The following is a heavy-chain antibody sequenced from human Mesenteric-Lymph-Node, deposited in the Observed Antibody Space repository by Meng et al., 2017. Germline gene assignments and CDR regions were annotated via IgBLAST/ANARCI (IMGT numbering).Heavy chain of an antibody. Sequence: GESLKISCAASGFTFSSYEMNWVRQAPGKGLEWVSYISSSGSTIYYADSVKGRFTISRDNAKNSLYLQMNSLRAEDTAVYYCARADQLWFGELPEKTNYYYYGMDVWGQGTTVTVSS. CDR2: ISSSGSTI. J-gene: IGHJ6*02. CDR1: GFTFSSYE. D-gene: IGHD3-10*01. V-gene: IGHV3-48*03. CDR3: ARADQLWFGELPEKTNYYYYGMDV.